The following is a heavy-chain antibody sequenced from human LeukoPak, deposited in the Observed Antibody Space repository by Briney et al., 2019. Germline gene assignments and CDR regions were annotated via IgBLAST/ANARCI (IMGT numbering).Heavy chain of an antibody. CDR2: FSSNSNYI. J-gene: IGHJ4*02. CDR3: ARGDFDY. CDR1: GXTFSSYS. V-gene: IGHV3-21*01. Sequence: PGGSLRLSCAASGXTFSSYSMNWARQAPGKGLEWVSSFSSNSNYIYYADSVKGRFIISRDNAKNSPYLQMNSLRAEDTAVYYCARGDFDYWGQGTLVTVSS.